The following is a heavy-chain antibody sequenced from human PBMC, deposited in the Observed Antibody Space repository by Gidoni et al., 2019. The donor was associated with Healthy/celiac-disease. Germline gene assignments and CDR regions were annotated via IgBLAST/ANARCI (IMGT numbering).Heavy chain of an antibody. CDR1: GFTFSSYG. CDR2: ISYDGSNK. Sequence: QVQLVESGGGVVQPGRSLRLSCAASGFTFSSYGMHWVRQAPGKGLAWVAVISYDGSNKYYADSVKGRFTISRDNSKNTLYLQMNSLRAEDTAVYYCAKGLLVATMENWFDPWGQGTLVTVSS. V-gene: IGHV3-30*18. J-gene: IGHJ5*02. D-gene: IGHD5-12*01. CDR3: AKGLLVATMENWFDP.